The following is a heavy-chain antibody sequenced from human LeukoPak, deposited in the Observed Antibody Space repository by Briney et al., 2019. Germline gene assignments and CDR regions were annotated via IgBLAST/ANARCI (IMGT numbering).Heavy chain of an antibody. J-gene: IGHJ4*02. CDR3: ARERETYNDY. CDR2: IKRDGSET. CDR1: GFTFSTFW. V-gene: IGHV3-7*01. Sequence: GGSLRLSCAVSGFTFSTFWMTWVRQAPGKGLEWVGNIKRDGSETYYVASVRGRFTISRDNAKNSLYLQMNSLRAEYTAVYFCARERETYNDYWGQGTLVTVSS. D-gene: IGHD1-1*01.